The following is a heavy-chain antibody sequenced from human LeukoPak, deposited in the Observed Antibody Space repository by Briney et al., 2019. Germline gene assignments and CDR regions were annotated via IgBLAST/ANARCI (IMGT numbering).Heavy chain of an antibody. CDR3: AKNQLGGFSDY. CDR1: GFTFSDYD. V-gene: IGHV3-30*02. CDR2: IQYDGNNI. J-gene: IGHJ4*02. D-gene: IGHD3-16*01. Sequence: GRSLRLSCAASGFTFSDYDMDWVRQAPGKGLEWVALIQYDGNNIYYTDSVKGRFTISRDNTKNTLYLQMNSLRPEDTAVYYCAKNQLGGFSDYWGQGALVTVSS.